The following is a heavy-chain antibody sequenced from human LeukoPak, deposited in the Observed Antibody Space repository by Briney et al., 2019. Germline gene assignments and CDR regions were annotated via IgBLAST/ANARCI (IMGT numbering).Heavy chain of an antibody. CDR1: GFTFGYYA. CDR3: VKVRGTSRSGYFFDY. CDR2: ISWNSGYI. V-gene: IGHV3-9*01. J-gene: IGHJ4*02. D-gene: IGHD3-22*01. Sequence: GGSLRLTCGASGFTFGYYAMQWVRQAPGKGLEWLSIISWNSGYIGYADSVKDRFTISIDNAKKSLDLQMNSLRAEDTAFYYCVKVRGTSRSGYFFDYGGQGTLVTVSS.